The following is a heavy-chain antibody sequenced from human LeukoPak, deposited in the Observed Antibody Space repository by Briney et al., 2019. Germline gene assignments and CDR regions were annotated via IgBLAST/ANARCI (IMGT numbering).Heavy chain of an antibody. Sequence: SETLSLTCTVSGGSIRTYYWSWIRQPPGKGLEWLGYIYDSGITNYNPSLESRVTISIDTSKNQFSLKLTSVTAADTAMYYCARATNVGYFYYYGMDIWGQGTTVTVSS. CDR2: IYDSGIT. CDR3: ARATNVGYFYYYGMDI. CDR1: GGSIRTYY. V-gene: IGHV4-59*01. J-gene: IGHJ6*02. D-gene: IGHD1-14*01.